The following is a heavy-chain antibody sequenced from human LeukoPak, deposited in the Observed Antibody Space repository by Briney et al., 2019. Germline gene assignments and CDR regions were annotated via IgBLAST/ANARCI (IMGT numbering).Heavy chain of an antibody. J-gene: IGHJ4*02. Sequence: GGSLRLSCAASGFTFSDYYMSWVRQAPGKGLEWVSCISSSGSTIYDRDSVKGRFTISRDNAKNSLYLQMNSLRAEDTAVYYCARASVNYYDSSGYWAFDYWGQGTLVTVSP. D-gene: IGHD3-22*01. CDR2: ISSSGSTI. V-gene: IGHV3-11*04. CDR1: GFTFSDYY. CDR3: ARASVNYYDSSGYWAFDY.